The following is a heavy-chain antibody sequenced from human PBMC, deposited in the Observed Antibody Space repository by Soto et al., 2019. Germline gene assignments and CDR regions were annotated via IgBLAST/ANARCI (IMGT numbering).Heavy chain of an antibody. D-gene: IGHD6-25*01. Sequence: QVQLVQSGSEVKKPGASVNVSCKAFGYTFTSYGFSWVRQVPGQGLEWLGWISAFNGDTQYAQTMKGRLTVTTDTSTTTVHMPLRSLTPADTAVYYCTREAGWQRMVPYDWGQGTLVSVS. CDR1: GYTFTSYG. CDR3: TREAGWQRMVPYD. J-gene: IGHJ4*02. CDR2: ISAFNGDT. V-gene: IGHV1-18*04.